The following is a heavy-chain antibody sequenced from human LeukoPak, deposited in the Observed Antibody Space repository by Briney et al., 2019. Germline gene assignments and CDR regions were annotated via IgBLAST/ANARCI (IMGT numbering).Heavy chain of an antibody. J-gene: IGHJ3*02. CDR2: MNPNSGNT. D-gene: IGHD5-18*01. Sequence: ASVKVSXKASGYTFTSYDINWLRQATGQGLEWIGWMNPNSGNTGYAQKFQGRVTITRNTSISTAYTELSSLRSEDTAVYYCASAVIGYSYAKDAFDIWGQGTMVTVSS. CDR3: ASAVIGYSYAKDAFDI. CDR1: GYTFTSYD. V-gene: IGHV1-8*03.